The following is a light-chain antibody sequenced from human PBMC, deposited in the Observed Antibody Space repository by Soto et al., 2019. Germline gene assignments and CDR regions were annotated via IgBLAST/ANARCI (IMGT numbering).Light chain of an antibody. CDR2: EVT. CDR1: SSDVGGYNY. V-gene: IGLV2-8*01. Sequence: QSVLTQPPSASGSPGQSVTISCTGTSSDVGGYNYVSWYQQHPDKAPKLMIYEVTKRPSGVPDRFSGSKSGNTASLTVSGLQAEDEAYYYCTSYAGSNNWVFGGGTKLTVL. CDR3: TSYAGSNNWV. J-gene: IGLJ2*01.